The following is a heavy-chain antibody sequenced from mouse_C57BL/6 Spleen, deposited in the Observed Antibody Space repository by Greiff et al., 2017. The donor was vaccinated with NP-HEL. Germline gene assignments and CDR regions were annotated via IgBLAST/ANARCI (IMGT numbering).Heavy chain of an antibody. CDR3: ARWAETGPREYYFDY. V-gene: IGHV1-55*01. Sequence: QVQLQQPGAELVKPGASVKMSCKASGYTFTSYWITWVKQRPGQGLEWIGDIYPGSGSTNYNEKFKSKATLTVDTSSSTAYMQLSSLTSEDSAVYYCARWAETGPREYYFDYWGQGTTLTGSS. CDR2: IYPGSGST. J-gene: IGHJ2*01. D-gene: IGHD4-1*01. CDR1: GYTFTSYW.